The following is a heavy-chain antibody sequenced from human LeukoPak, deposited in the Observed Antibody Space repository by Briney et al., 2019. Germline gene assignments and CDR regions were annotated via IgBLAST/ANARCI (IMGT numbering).Heavy chain of an antibody. CDR3: ARVGKGTAVTPRPYYFDY. V-gene: IGHV1-8*01. J-gene: IGHJ4*02. CDR1: GYTFTSYD. CDR2: MNPNSGNT. D-gene: IGHD4-23*01. Sequence: ASVKVSCKASGYTFTSYDINWVRRATGQGLEWMGWMNPNSGNTGYAQKFQGRVTMTRNTSISTAYMELSSLRSEDTAVYYCARVGKGTAVTPRPYYFDYWGQGTLVTVSS.